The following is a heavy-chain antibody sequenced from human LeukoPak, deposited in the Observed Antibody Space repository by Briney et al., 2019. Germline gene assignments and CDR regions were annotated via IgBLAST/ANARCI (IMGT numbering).Heavy chain of an antibody. J-gene: IGHJ4*02. D-gene: IGHD2/OR15-2a*01. CDR1: GFSFSSYW. CDR2: TNQDGSAE. V-gene: IGHV3-7*01. Sequence: GGSLRLSCAASGFSFSSYWMSWVRQAPGKGLEWVANTNQDGSAENYVDSVRGRFTISRDNAENSLYLQMNSLRAEDTAVYYCAREGFLDYWGQGTLVTVSS. CDR3: AREGFLDY.